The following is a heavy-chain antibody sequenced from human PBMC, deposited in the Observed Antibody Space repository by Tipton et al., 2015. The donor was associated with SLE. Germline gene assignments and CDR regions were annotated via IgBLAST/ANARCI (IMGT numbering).Heavy chain of an antibody. Sequence: TLSLTCNVSGGSMTYYYWSWIRQPPGKGLEWIGYIYYTGSTNYNPSLESRVTISLDTSKNQFSLEVSSVTAADTAVYYRARAPSHSIHFDCWGQGTLVSVSS. CDR2: IYYTGST. J-gene: IGHJ4*02. V-gene: IGHV4-59*01. D-gene: IGHD6-6*01. CDR1: GGSMTYYY. CDR3: ARAPSHSIHFDC.